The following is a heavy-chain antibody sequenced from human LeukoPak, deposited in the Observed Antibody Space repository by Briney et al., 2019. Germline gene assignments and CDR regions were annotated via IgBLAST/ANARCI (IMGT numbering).Heavy chain of an antibody. J-gene: IGHJ4*02. V-gene: IGHV3-21*01. Sequence: GGSLRLSCAASGFTFSTYRMNWVRQAPGKGLEWVSSITSSSSYIYYADSVKGRFTISRDNAKNSLYLQMNSLRVEDTAVYYCARVGWDVVVVAATADDYWGQGTLVTVSS. CDR1: GFTFSTYR. CDR3: ARVGWDVVVVAATADDY. D-gene: IGHD2-15*01. CDR2: ITSSSSYI.